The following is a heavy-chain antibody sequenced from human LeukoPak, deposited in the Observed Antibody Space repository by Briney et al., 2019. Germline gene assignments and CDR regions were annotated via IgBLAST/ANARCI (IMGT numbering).Heavy chain of an antibody. CDR1: GFTFSSYG. Sequence: GGSPRLSCAASGFTFSSYGMHWVRQAPGKGLEWVAVISYDGSNKYYADSVKGRFTISRDNSKNTLYLQMNSLRAEDTAVYYCAKDAVEAWEPLWRYFDYWGQGTLVTVSS. V-gene: IGHV3-30*18. D-gene: IGHD1-26*01. CDR2: ISYDGSNK. CDR3: AKDAVEAWEPLWRYFDY. J-gene: IGHJ4*02.